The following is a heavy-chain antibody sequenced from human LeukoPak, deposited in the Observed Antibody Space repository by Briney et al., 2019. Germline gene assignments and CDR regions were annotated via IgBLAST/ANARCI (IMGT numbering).Heavy chain of an antibody. D-gene: IGHD3-9*01. CDR3: ATMYYDILTGYYRYFDY. CDR1: GYTLTELS. J-gene: IGHJ4*02. CDR2: LDPEDGET. Sequence: ASVTVSCTVSGYTLTELSMHWVRQAPGKGLEWMGGLDPEDGETIYAQKFQGRVTMTEDTSTDTAYMELSSLRSEDTAVYYCATMYYDILTGYYRYFDYWGQGTLVTVSS. V-gene: IGHV1-24*01.